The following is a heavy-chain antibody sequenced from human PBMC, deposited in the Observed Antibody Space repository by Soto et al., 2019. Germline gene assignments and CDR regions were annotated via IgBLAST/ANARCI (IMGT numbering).Heavy chain of an antibody. CDR2: ISDTGGGT. J-gene: IGHJ5*01. CDR1: GFTFSRYA. CDR3: AKHDSAYYGSGSPDS. Sequence: AGGSLRLSCAASGFTFSRYAMNWVRQAPGKGLEWVSGISDTGGGTYYADSVKGRFTISRDNSKNTVFLQMNSLRAEDTAIYYCAKHDSAYYGSGSPDSWGQGTRVTVSS. D-gene: IGHD3-10*01. V-gene: IGHV3-23*01.